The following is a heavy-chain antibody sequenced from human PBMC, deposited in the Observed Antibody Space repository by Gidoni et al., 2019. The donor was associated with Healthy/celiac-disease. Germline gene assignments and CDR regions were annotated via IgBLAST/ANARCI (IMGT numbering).Heavy chain of an antibody. V-gene: IGHV3-23*01. CDR2: MSGSGGST. CDR1: GFTFSSYA. J-gene: IGHJ5*02. D-gene: IGHD3-3*01. CDR3: AKDDYDFWSGYPNWFDP. Sequence: EVQLLESGGGLVQPGGSLRLSCAASGFTFSSYAMSWVRQAPGKGLEWVSAMSGSGGSTYYADSVKGRFTISRDNSKNTLYLQMNSLRAEDTAVYYCAKDDYDFWSGYPNWFDPWGQGTLVTVSS.